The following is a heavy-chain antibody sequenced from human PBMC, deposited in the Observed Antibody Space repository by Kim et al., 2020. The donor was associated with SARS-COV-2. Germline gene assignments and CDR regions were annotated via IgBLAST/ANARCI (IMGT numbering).Heavy chain of an antibody. Sequence: GGSLRLSCAASGFTFNNYWMSWVRQAPGKGLEWVANIKPDGSEKYYVDSVKGRFTISRDNAKNSLHLQMNSLRAEDTAVYYCARGTTYYYDSSGSNWGQG. J-gene: IGHJ1*01. CDR3: ARGTTYYYDSSGSN. D-gene: IGHD3-22*01. CDR2: IKPDGSEK. V-gene: IGHV3-7*01. CDR1: GFTFNNYW.